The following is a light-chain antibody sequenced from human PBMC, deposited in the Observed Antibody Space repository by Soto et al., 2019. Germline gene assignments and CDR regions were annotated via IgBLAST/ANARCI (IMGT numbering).Light chain of an antibody. CDR2: AAY. J-gene: IGKJ3*01. V-gene: IGKV1-27*01. CDR3: QRYNSAPFT. Sequence: DIQMTQSPSSLSASVGDRVTITCRASQGITNYLAWYQQKPGKVPKLLISAAYTLQSGVPPRFSGSGSGTDFTLTICSLQPEDVATYYCQRYNSAPFTFGPGTRVDI. CDR1: QGITNY.